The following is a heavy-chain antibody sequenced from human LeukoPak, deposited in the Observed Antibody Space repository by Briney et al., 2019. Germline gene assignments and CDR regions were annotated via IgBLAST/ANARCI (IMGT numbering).Heavy chain of an antibody. D-gene: IGHD5-18*01. CDR3: AGRGYSYGYDY. Sequence: PGESLKISCKGSGFTFTNYWIAWVRQMPGKGLEWMGIIYPGDSATKYSPSFQGQVTISADKSISTAYLQWSSLKASDTAMYYCAGRGYSYGYDYWGQGTLVTVSS. J-gene: IGHJ4*02. CDR1: GFTFTNYW. CDR2: IYPGDSAT. V-gene: IGHV5-51*01.